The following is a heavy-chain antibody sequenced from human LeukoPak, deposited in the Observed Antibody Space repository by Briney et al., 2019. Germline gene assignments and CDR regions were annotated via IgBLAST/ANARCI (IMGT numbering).Heavy chain of an antibody. D-gene: IGHD2-2*02. J-gene: IGHJ4*02. V-gene: IGHV1-46*01. CDR1: GYIFTSYY. CDR3: ARASGYCSSTSCYTCDY. Sequence: ASVKVSCKASGYIFTSYYMHWVRQAPGQGLEWMGIINPSGGSTSYAQKFQGRVTMTRDTSTSTVYMELSSLRSEDTAVYYCARASGYCSSTSCYTCDYWGQGTLVTVSS. CDR2: INPSGGST.